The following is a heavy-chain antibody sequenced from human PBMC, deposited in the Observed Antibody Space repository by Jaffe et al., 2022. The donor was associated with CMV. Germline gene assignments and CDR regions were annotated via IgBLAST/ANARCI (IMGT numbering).Heavy chain of an antibody. CDR1: GFTFSDHY. Sequence: EVQLVESGGGLVQPGGSLRLSCAASGFTFSDHYMDWVRQTPGKGLEWVGRIRNKANSYTTEYAASVKGRFTISRDDSKNSLYLQMNSLKIEDTAVYYCTRAAGTTWSTAMADSWGQGTLVTVSS. D-gene: IGHD2-2*01. CDR2: IRNKANSYTT. J-gene: IGHJ4*02. CDR3: TRAAGTTWSTAMADS. V-gene: IGHV3-72*01.